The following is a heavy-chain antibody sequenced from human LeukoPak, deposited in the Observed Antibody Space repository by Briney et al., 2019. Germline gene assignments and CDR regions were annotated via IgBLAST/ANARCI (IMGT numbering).Heavy chain of an antibody. J-gene: IGHJ4*02. V-gene: IGHV3-7*01. CDR3: TREAAAGIDY. Sequence: VGSLRLSCAASGFTFSTYWMSWVRQAPGKGLEWVANIKPDGSETNYLASVKGRFTISRDNAKNSLYLQMNSLRAEDTAVYFCTREAAAGIDYWGQGTLVTVSS. D-gene: IGHD6-13*01. CDR2: IKPDGSET. CDR1: GFTFSTYW.